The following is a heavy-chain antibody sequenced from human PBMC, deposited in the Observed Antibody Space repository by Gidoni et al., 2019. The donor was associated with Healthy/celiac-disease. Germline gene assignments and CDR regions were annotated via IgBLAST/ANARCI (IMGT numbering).Heavy chain of an antibody. CDR1: GYTFTGYY. V-gene: IGHV1-2*02. D-gene: IGHD3-22*01. CDR2: INPNSGGT. Sequence: QVQLVQSGAEVKKPGASVKVSCKASGYTFTGYYMHWVRQAPGQGLECMGWINPNSGGTNYAQKFQGRVTMTRDTSISTAYMELSRLRSDDTAVYYCARDPPNYDSSGYYYFYWGQGTLVTVSS. CDR3: ARDPPNYDSSGYYYFY. J-gene: IGHJ4*02.